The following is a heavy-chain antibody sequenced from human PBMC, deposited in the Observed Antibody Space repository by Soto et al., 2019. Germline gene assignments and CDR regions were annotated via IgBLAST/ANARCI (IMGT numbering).Heavy chain of an antibody. CDR2: IYYSGST. CDR1: GGSISSYY. CDR3: ARLQWLRSAFDY. Sequence: PSETLSLTCTVSGGSISSYYWIWIRQPPGKGLEWIGYIYYSGSTNYNPSLKSRVTISVDTSKNQFSLKLSSVTAADTAVYYCARLQWLRSAFDYWGQGTLVTVSS. V-gene: IGHV4-59*08. J-gene: IGHJ4*02. D-gene: IGHD5-12*01.